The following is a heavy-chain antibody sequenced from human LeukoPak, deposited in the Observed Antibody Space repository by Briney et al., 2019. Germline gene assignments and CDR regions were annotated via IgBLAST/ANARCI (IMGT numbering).Heavy chain of an antibody. Sequence: PSETLSLTCIVSGGSIRSSRYYWGWIRQPPGKGLEWIGSIYSNGGTYYNPSLRSRVTMSVDTSKNQFSLKLTSVTAAETAVYYCGNFDFWGQGTMVIVSS. V-gene: IGHV4-39*01. CDR2: IYSNGGT. CDR1: GGSIRSSRYY. CDR3: GNFDF. J-gene: IGHJ3*01.